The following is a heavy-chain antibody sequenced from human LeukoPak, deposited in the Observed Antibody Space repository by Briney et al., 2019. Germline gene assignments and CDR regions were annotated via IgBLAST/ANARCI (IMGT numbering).Heavy chain of an antibody. J-gene: IGHJ6*03. CDR3: ARDLTTVTTGFYYYYYMDV. Sequence: SETLSLTCTVSGYSITSGYYWGWIRQPPGKGLEWIGSIYHSGTTEYNPSLKSRVTISVDTSKNQFSLKLSSVTAADTAVYYCARDLTTVTTGFYYYYYMDVWGKGTTVTVSS. D-gene: IGHD4-11*01. CDR2: IYHSGTT. CDR1: GYSITSGYY. V-gene: IGHV4-38-2*02.